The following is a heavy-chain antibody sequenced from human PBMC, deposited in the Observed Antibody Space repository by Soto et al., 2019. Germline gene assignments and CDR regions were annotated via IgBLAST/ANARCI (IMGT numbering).Heavy chain of an antibody. V-gene: IGHV4-39*01. J-gene: IGHJ3*02. CDR3: ARHHTPGEWLVHYAFDI. CDR2: IYYSGST. D-gene: IGHD6-19*01. CDR1: GGSISSSSYY. Sequence: QLQLQESGPGLVKPSETLSLTCTVSGGSISSSSYYWGWIRQPPGKGLEWIVRIYYSGSTYYNPSLKSRVTTSVATSKNQFSLKLSSVTAADTAVYYCARHHTPGEWLVHYAFDIWGQGTMVTVSS.